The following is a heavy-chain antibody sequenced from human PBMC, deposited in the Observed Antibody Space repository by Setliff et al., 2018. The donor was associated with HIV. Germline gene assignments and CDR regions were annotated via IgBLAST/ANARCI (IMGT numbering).Heavy chain of an antibody. CDR1: GYTFTSYA. V-gene: IGHV1-3*01. CDR2: INAGNGNT. J-gene: IGHJ3*01. CDR3: VRVGRGGYYYDAFDF. D-gene: IGHD3-3*01. Sequence: ASVKVSCKASGYTFTSYAMHWVRQAPGQRLEWMGWINAGNGNTNYAQKLQGRVTMATDTSTSTAYMELRSLRSDDSAMYYCVRVGRGGYYYDAFDFWGQGTMVTVSS.